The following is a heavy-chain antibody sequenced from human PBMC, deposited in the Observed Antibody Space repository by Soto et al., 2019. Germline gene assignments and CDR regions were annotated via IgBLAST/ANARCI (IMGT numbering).Heavy chain of an antibody. Sequence: EVQLVESGGDLVQPGGSLRLSCAASGFTFSNYWMHWVRQAPGKGLVWVSRINTDGSTTLYADSVKGRFTISRDNAKNTLYLQMNSLRAEDTAIYYCAREGVGYGNWGQGTLVAVSS. CDR1: GFTFSNYW. V-gene: IGHV3-74*01. J-gene: IGHJ4*02. CDR2: INTDGSTT. CDR3: AREGVGYGN. D-gene: IGHD1-1*01.